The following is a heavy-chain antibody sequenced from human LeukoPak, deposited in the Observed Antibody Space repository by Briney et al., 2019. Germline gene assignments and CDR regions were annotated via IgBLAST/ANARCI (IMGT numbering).Heavy chain of an antibody. D-gene: IGHD3-9*01. CDR1: GYSFPSYW. CDR2: IDPSDSYT. V-gene: IGHV5-10-1*01. CDR3: ARTYYDILTGYSLSDY. J-gene: IGHJ4*02. Sequence: GESLKISCKGSGYSFPSYWITWVRQTPGKGLEWMGSIDPSDSYTNYSPSFQGHVTISADKSISTAYLQWSSLMASDTAMYYCARTYYDILTGYSLSDYWGQGTLVTVSS.